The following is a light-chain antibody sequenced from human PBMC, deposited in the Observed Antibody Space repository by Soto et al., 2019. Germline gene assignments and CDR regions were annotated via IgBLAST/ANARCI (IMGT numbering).Light chain of an antibody. CDR2: AAS. V-gene: IGKV1-9*01. J-gene: IGKJ4*01. Sequence: DIQLTQSPSFLSASVGDRVTITCRASQGISSYLAWYQQKPGKAPKLLIYAASTLQSGVPSRFSGSGSGTEFTLTISSXXXXXXAXXXCXQLNSYPFTFGGGTKVEIK. CDR3: XQLNSYPFT. CDR1: QGISSY.